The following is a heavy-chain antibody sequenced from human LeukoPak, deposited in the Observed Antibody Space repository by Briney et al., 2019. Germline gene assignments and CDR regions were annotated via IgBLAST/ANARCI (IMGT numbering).Heavy chain of an antibody. CDR3: SRENGAFSPFGY. J-gene: IGHJ4*02. D-gene: IGHD2-8*01. CDR1: GGSISSTNW. CDR2: VELSGRT. V-gene: IGHV4-4*02. Sequence: SGTLSLTCGVSGGSISSTNWWTWVRQPPGEGLEWIGEVELSGRTNYNPSLESRVTISVDMSANHISLKLTSVTAADTAVYYCSRENGAFSPFGYWGQGYLVTVLS.